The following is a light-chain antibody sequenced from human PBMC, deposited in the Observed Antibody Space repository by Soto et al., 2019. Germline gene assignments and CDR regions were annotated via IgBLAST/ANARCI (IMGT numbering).Light chain of an antibody. Sequence: QSALTQPASVSGSPGQSITISCTGTSDDIGGYNYVFWYQQHPGKVPKLMIYDVSNRPSGISDRFSGSKSGNTASLTISGLQAGDEADYYCSSYTTSTTHNYVFGTGTKVTVL. CDR3: SSYTTSTTHNYV. CDR2: DVS. CDR1: SDDIGGYNY. J-gene: IGLJ1*01. V-gene: IGLV2-14*01.